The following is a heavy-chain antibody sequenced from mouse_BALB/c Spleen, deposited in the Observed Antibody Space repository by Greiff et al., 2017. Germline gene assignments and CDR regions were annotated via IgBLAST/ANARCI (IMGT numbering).Heavy chain of an antibody. J-gene: IGHJ3*01. CDR2: ISRGGST. CDR1: GFTFSSYA. V-gene: IGHV5-6-5*01. D-gene: IGHD2-10*02. CDR3: ARSKYGTEGFAY. Sequence: EVKLVESGGGLVKPGGSLKLSCAASGFTFSSYAMSWVRQTPEKRLEWVASISRGGSTYYPDSVKGRFTISRDNPKNTLFLQMTSLRSEDPAMYYCARSKYGTEGFAYWGQGTLVTVSA.